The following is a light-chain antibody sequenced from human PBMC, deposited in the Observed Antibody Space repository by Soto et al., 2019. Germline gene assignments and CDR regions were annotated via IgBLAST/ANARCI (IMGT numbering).Light chain of an antibody. CDR2: DAS. CDR3: QQYENFSPT. V-gene: IGKV1-5*01. J-gene: IGKJ3*01. CDR1: QSIDTW. Sequence: QMTQSPSTLSASVGDRVTITCRASQSIDTWLAWYQQKPGKAPRLLIYDASDLESGVPLRFSGSGSGTEFTLTINGLQTDDIATYYCQQYENFSPTFGPGTKVAIK.